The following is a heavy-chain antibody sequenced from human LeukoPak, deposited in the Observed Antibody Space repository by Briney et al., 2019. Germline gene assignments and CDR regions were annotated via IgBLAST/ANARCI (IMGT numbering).Heavy chain of an antibody. CDR3: VRGGFFRYSGTSGDY. CDR2: ISSSGSTI. V-gene: IGHV3-48*03. J-gene: IGHJ4*02. Sequence: GGSLRLSCAASGFTFSSYEMNWVRQAPGKGLEWVSYISSSGSTIYYADSVKGRFTISRDNAQNSLYLQMTSLRVEDMAIYYCVRGGFFRYSGTSGDYWGQGSQVTVSS. CDR1: GFTFSSYE. D-gene: IGHD1-26*01.